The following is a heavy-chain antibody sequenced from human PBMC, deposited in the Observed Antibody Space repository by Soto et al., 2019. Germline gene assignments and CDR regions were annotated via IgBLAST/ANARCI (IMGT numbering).Heavy chain of an antibody. CDR2: ISYDGSNK. J-gene: IGHJ6*02. CDR3: AKDQGIAAAGATYYYYGMDV. V-gene: IGHV3-30*18. D-gene: IGHD6-13*01. Sequence: PGGSLSLSWAASGFTFSSYGMHWVRQAPGKGLEWVAVISYDGSNKYYADSVKGRFTISRDNSKNTLYLQMNSLRAEDTAVYYCAKDQGIAAAGATYYYYGMDVWGQGTTVTVSS. CDR1: GFTFSSYG.